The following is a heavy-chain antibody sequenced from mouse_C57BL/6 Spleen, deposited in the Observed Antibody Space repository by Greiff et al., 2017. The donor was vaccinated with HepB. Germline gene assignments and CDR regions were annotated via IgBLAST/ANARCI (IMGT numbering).Heavy chain of an antibody. CDR3: ARDRGYGSSSGFAY. CDR1: GFTFSSYA. J-gene: IGHJ3*01. V-gene: IGHV5-4*01. D-gene: IGHD1-1*01. CDR2: ISDGGSYT. Sequence: EVKVVESGGGLVKPGGSLKLSCAASGFTFSSYAMSWVRQTPEKRLEWVATISDGGSYTYYPDNVKGRFTISRDNAKNNLYLQMSHLKSEDTAMYYCARDRGYGSSSGFAYWGQGTLVTVSA.